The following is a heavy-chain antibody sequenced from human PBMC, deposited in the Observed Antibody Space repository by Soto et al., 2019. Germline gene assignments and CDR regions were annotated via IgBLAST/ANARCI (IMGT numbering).Heavy chain of an antibody. CDR1: GFTFSSYG. D-gene: IGHD6-6*01. CDR2: IWSDGSNK. CDR3: ARGRGQVSPGNTNWFDP. J-gene: IGHJ5*02. Sequence: GGSLRLSCAASGFTFSSYGMHWVRQAPGKGLEWVAVIWSDGSNKYYADPVKGRFAISRDNSRDTLYLQMNSLRAEDTAVYYCARGRGQVSPGNTNWFDPWGQGTLVTVSS. V-gene: IGHV3-33*01.